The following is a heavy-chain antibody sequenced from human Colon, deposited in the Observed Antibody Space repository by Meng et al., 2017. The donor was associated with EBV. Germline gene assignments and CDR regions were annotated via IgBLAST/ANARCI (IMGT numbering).Heavy chain of an antibody. CDR1: GGSINSVDYY. CDR3: ARNYYFDY. J-gene: IGHJ4*02. V-gene: IGHV4-30-4*01. CDR2: IYYTGST. Sequence: VSGPELWTPSQTLSLPCTVSGGSINSVDYYWSWIRQPPGKGLEWIGYIYYTGSTYYNPSLKSRVTISMDTSKNQFSLRLSSVTAADTAVYYCARNYYFDYWGQGTLVTVSS.